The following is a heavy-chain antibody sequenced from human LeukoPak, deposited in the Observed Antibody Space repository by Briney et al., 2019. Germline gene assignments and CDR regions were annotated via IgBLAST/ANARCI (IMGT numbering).Heavy chain of an antibody. CDR3: AKDEGTRHTAMTLPDY. V-gene: IGHV3-30*18. CDR2: ISYDGSNK. Sequence: PGGSLRLSCAASGFTFSSYGMHWVRQAPGKGLEWVAVISYDGSNKYYADSVKGRFTISRDNSKNTLYLQMNSLRAEDTAVYYCAKDEGTRHTAMTLPDYWGQGTLVTVSS. CDR1: GFTFSSYG. D-gene: IGHD5-18*01. J-gene: IGHJ4*02.